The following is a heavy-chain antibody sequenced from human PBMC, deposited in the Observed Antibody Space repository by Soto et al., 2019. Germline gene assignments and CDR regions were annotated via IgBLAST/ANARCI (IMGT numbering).Heavy chain of an antibody. D-gene: IGHD6-19*01. CDR1: GGTFSSYA. CDR2: IIPIFGTA. CDR3: ARGHSSGWSDAFDI. V-gene: IGHV1-69*12. Sequence: QVQLVQSGAEVKKSGSSVKVSCKASGGTFSSYAISWVRQAPGQGLEWMGGIIPIFGTANYAQKFQGRVTITADESTSTAYMELSSLRSEDTAVYYCARGHSSGWSDAFDIWGQGTMVTVSS. J-gene: IGHJ3*02.